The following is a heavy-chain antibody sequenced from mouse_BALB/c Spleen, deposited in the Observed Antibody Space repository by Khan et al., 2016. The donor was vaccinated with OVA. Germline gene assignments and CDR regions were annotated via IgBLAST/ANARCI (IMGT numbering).Heavy chain of an antibody. CDR1: GYSITSDYA. Sequence: EVKLEESGPGLVKPSQSLSLTCTVTGYSITSDYAWNWIRQFPGNKVEWMGYISYSGSTNYNPSLKSRISITRDTSKNQFFLQLNSVTTEDTATDYCARDGSRYNYAMDYWGQGTSVTVSS. J-gene: IGHJ4*01. CDR2: ISYSGST. D-gene: IGHD2-3*01. V-gene: IGHV3-2*02. CDR3: ARDGSRYNYAMDY.